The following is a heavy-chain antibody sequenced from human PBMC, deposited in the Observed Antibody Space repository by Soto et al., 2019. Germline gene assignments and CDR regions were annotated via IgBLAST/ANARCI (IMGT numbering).Heavy chain of an antibody. J-gene: IGHJ4*02. CDR1: GFTFSSYW. CDR2: IKQDGSEK. Sequence: PGGSLRLSCAASGFTFSSYWMSWVRQAPGKGLEWVANIKQDGSEKYYVDSVKGRFTISRDNAKNSLYLQMNSLRAEDTAVYYCARGQYDILTGYYTGPFDYWGQETLVTVSS. V-gene: IGHV3-7*01. CDR3: ARGQYDILTGYYTGPFDY. D-gene: IGHD3-9*01.